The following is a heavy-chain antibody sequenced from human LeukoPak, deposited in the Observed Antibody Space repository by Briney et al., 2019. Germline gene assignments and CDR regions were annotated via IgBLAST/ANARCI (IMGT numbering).Heavy chain of an antibody. CDR1: GFTFSTYA. J-gene: IGHJ4*02. CDR3: AKDRAGYSIARGFDY. CDR2: TSANGDTT. D-gene: IGHD5-12*01. V-gene: IGHV3-23*01. Sequence: PGGSLRLSCAASGFTFSTYAMSWVRQAPGKGLEWVSPTSANGDTTYYADSVKGRFTISRDNSKITLYLQMNSLRAEDAAVYYCAKDRAGYSIARGFDYWGQGTLVTVSS.